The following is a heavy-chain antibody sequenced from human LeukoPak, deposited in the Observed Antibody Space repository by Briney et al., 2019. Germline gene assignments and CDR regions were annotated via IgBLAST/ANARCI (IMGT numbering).Heavy chain of an antibody. CDR3: ARDSRIFEGMDV. V-gene: IGHV4-59*01. J-gene: IGHJ6*03. D-gene: IGHD2-15*01. CDR1: GGSTSSYY. CDR2: IYYSGST. Sequence: PSETLSLTCTVSGGSTSSYYWSWIRQPPGKGLEWIGYIYYSGSTNYNPSLKSRVTISVDTSKNQFSLKLSSVTAADTAVYYCARDSRIFEGMDVWGKGTTVTVSS.